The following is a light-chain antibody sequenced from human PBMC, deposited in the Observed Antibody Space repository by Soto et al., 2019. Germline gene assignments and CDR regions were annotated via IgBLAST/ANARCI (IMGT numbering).Light chain of an antibody. CDR1: SSDIGGSNY. V-gene: IGLV2-8*01. Sequence: QSALTQPPSASGSPGQSVTISCTGTSSDIGGSNYVSWYQHHPGKAPKLLIYDVNNRPSGVPDRFSGSKSGTTASLTVSGLQPEDEADYFCCSYAGSDNFVVFGAGTKLTVL. CDR3: CSYAGSDNFVV. J-gene: IGLJ2*01. CDR2: DVN.